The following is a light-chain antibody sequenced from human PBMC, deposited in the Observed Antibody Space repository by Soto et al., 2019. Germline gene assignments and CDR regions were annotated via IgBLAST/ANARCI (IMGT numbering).Light chain of an antibody. J-gene: IGKJ5*01. CDR1: QSVSSY. CDR3: QQRSNWPPIT. V-gene: IGKV3-11*01. CDR2: DAS. Sequence: EIVLTQSPATLSLSPGERTTLSCRASQSVSSYLAWYQQKPGQAPRLXXYDASNRAIGIPARFSGSGSGTDFTLTISSLEPEDFAVYYCQQRSNWPPITFGQGTRLEIK.